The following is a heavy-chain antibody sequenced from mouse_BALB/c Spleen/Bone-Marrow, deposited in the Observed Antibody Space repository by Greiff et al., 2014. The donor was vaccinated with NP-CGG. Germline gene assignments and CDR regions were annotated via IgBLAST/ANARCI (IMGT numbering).Heavy chain of an antibody. D-gene: IGHD2-1*01. Sequence: EVQGVESGGGLVQPGGSRKLSCAASGFTFSSFGMHWVRQAPEKGLERVAYISSGSSTIYYADTVKGRFTISRDNPKNTLFLQMTSLRSEDTAMYYCARGGNFAWFAYWGQGTLVTVSA. J-gene: IGHJ3*01. CDR2: ISSGSSTI. CDR1: GFTFSSFG. CDR3: ARGGNFAWFAY. V-gene: IGHV5-17*02.